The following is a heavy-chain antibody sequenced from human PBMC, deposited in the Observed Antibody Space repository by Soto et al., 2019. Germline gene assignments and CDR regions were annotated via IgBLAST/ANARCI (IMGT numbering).Heavy chain of an antibody. CDR3: ARGSTGYSSSWSRY. J-gene: IGHJ4*02. Sequence: QVQLQDSGPGLVKPSETLSLTCTVSGGSISSYYWSWIRQPPGKGLEWIGYIYYSGRTNYNPSLKSRVTISVDMSKNQFSLKLSSVTDADTAVYYCARGSTGYSSSWSRYWGQGTLVTVSS. V-gene: IGHV4-59*01. CDR1: GGSISSYY. D-gene: IGHD6-13*01. CDR2: IYYSGRT.